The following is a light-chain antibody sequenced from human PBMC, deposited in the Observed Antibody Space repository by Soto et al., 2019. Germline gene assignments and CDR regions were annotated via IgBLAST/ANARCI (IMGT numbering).Light chain of an antibody. CDR2: DAS. Sequence: DIQMTQSPSSLSASVGDRVTITCQASQDISNYLNWYQQKPGKAPKLLIYDASNLETGVPSRFSRSGSGTDFTFTISSLQPEDIATYYCQQYDNLPLTFCQGTRLEIK. V-gene: IGKV1-33*01. J-gene: IGKJ5*01. CDR1: QDISNY. CDR3: QQYDNLPLT.